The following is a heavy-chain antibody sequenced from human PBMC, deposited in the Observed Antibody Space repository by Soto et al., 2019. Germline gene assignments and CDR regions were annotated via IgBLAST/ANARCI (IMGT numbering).Heavy chain of an antibody. CDR2: IIPILGIA. J-gene: IGHJ5*02. CDR3: ARDEAGYCSSTSCPTRRFDP. V-gene: IGHV1-69*04. D-gene: IGHD2-2*01. Sequence: GASVKVSCKASGGTFSSYTISWARQAPGQGLEWMGRIIPILGIANYAQKFQGRVTITADKSTSTAYMELSSLRSEDTAVYYCARDEAGYCSSTSCPTRRFDPWGQGTLVTVSS. CDR1: GGTFSSYT.